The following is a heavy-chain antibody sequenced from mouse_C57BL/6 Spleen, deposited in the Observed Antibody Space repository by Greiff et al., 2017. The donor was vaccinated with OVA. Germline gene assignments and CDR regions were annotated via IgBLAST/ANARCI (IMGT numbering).Heavy chain of an antibody. D-gene: IGHD2-4*01. CDR2: IDPSDSYT. CDR3: ARRGYDYDGGDWYFDV. CDR1: GYTFTSYW. J-gene: IGHJ1*03. V-gene: IGHV1-69*01. Sequence: VQLQQPGAELVMPGASVKLSCKASGYTFTSYWMHWVKQRPGQGLEWIGEIDPSDSYTNYNQKFKGKSTLTVDKSSSTAYMQISSLTSADSAVYYCARRGYDYDGGDWYFDVWGTGTTVTVSS.